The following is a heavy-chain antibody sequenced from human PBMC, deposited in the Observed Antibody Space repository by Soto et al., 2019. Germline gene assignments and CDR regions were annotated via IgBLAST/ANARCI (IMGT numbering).Heavy chain of an antibody. CDR1: GLTLTHYP. CDR2: ISSDSRYI. D-gene: IGHD2-15*01. V-gene: IGHV3-48*02. Sequence: GGAQRLSCAAAGLTLTHYPVNGVRQATGKGLEWVSYISSDSRYIYHGDSVKGRFTISRDNARNSVYLQMNSLRDEDTAVYYCARIKLVDFFFINVDVYDMDVWGQGT. CDR3: ARIKLVDFFFINVDVYDMDV. J-gene: IGHJ6*02.